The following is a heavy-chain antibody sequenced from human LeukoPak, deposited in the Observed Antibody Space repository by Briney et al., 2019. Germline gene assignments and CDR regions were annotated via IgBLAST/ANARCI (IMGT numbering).Heavy chain of an antibody. CDR3: ARGRDYYDRSGRLDF. Sequence: SETLSLTCGVHGSSFTGYYWTWIRQPPGKGMDWIGEINHSGNTNYNASLKRRVSISVDTSKNQFSLDLTSVTAADTAVYYCARGRDYYDRSGRLDFWDQGTLVTVS. D-gene: IGHD3-22*01. CDR2: INHSGNT. J-gene: IGHJ4*02. V-gene: IGHV4-34*01. CDR1: GSSFTGYY.